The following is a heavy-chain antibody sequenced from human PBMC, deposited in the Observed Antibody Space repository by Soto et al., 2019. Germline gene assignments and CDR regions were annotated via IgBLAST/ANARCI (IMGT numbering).Heavy chain of an antibody. CDR2: ISGSGVGT. J-gene: IGHJ4*02. D-gene: IGHD3-22*01. V-gene: IGHV3-23*01. CDR3: AKDVDTVGLSDGSGYFDL. CDR1: GFIFRNYA. Sequence: EVQLLESGXXSVQPGGSLRLSCEASGFIFRNYAMSWVRQAPGKGLXWVSXISGSGVGTYYADSVQGRFTISRDNSTNTLFLQLSSLRAEDTALYYCAKDVDTVGLSDGSGYFDLWGQGALVTVSS.